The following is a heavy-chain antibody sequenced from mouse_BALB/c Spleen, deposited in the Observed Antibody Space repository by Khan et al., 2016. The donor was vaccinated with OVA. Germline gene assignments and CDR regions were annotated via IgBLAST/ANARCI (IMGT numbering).Heavy chain of an antibody. V-gene: IGHV1-7*01. D-gene: IGHD1-1*01. CDR1: GYTFTSYW. CDR3: VNYGSSSAWFAY. J-gene: IGHJ3*01. Sequence: QVQLKESGAELAKPGASMKMSCKASGYTFTSYWMHWVKQRPGQGLEWIGYINPSTDYAEYNQKFKDKATFTADKSSRTAYMQLTSLTSEDSAVYSCVNYGSSSAWFAYWGQGTRVTVSA. CDR2: INPSTDYA.